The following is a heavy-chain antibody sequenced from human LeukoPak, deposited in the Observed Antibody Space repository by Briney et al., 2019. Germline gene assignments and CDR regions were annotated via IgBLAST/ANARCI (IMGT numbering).Heavy chain of an antibody. CDR1: GGSISSGGYY. J-gene: IGHJ4*02. CDR2: IYYSGST. D-gene: IGHD3-3*01. V-gene: IGHV4-31*03. CDR3: ARAGGFFSPFGY. Sequence: SETLSLTCTVSGGSISSGGYYWSWIRQHPGKGLEWIGYIYYSGSTYYKPSLKSRVTISVDTSKNQFSLKLSSVTAADTAVYYCARAGGFFSPFGYWGQGTLVTVSS.